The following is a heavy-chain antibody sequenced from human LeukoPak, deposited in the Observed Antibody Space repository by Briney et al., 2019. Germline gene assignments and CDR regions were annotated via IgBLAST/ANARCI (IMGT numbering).Heavy chain of an antibody. D-gene: IGHD2-15*01. CDR1: GSSLSSYY. CDR2: IYYSGST. CDR3: ARVGYCSGGRCYTGLLDY. J-gene: IGHJ4*02. V-gene: IGHV4-59*12. Sequence: SETLSLTCTVSGSSLSSYYWSWIRQPPGKGLEWIGYIYYSGSTNYNPSLKSRVTISVDTSKNQFSLKLSSVTAADTAVYYCARVGYCSGGRCYTGLLDYWGQGTLVTVSS.